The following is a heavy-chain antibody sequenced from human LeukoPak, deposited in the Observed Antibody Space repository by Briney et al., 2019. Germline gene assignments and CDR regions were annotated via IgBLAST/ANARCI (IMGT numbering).Heavy chain of an antibody. CDR1: GGSISSYY. CDR3: ARIGYTSGSVDY. Sequence: SETLSLTCTVSGGSISSYYWSWIRQPPGKGLEWIGYLYYSVSTNYNPSLKSRVTISVDTSKNQFSLKLSSVTAADTAVYYCARIGYTSGSVDYWGQGTLVTVSS. J-gene: IGHJ4*02. V-gene: IGHV4-59*01. CDR2: LYYSVST. D-gene: IGHD5-18*01.